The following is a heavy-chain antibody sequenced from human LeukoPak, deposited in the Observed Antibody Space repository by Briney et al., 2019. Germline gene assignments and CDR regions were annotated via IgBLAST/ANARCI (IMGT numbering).Heavy chain of an antibody. D-gene: IGHD3-10*01. CDR3: ASLVDYGSGSYYFDY. CDR2: IYYSGST. V-gene: IGHV4-30-4*01. CDR1: GGSISSGDYY. J-gene: IGHJ4*02. Sequence: PSQTLSLTCTVSGGSISSGDYYWSWIRQPPGKGLEWIGYIYYSGSTYYNPSLKSRVTISVDTSKNQFSLKLSSVTAADTAVYYCASLVDYGSGSYYFDYWGQGTLVTVPS.